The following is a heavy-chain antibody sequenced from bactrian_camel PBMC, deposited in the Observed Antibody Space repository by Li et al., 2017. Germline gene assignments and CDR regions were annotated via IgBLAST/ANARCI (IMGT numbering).Heavy chain of an antibody. Sequence: DVQLVESGGGSVQAGGSLRLSCEVDQYIYSSNCLGWFRQAPGKEHEGVATIYTGDGSSNYADSVKGRFTISQDNAKSTVYLQMNSLKPEDTAMYYCAASKAYMRCTLWRNDMNYWGQGTQVTVS. CDR3: AASKAYMRCTLWRNDMNY. J-gene: IGHJ4*01. CDR1: QYIYSSNC. V-gene: IGHV3S40*01. CDR2: IYTGDGSS. D-gene: IGHD1*01.